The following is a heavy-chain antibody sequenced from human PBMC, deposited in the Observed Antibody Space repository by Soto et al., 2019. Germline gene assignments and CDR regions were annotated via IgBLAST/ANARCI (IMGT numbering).Heavy chain of an antibody. CDR2: IWYDGSYK. V-gene: IGHV3-33*01. CDR3: ARGNWNYGYFDY. CDR1: GFTFNNYG. Sequence: QVQLVESGGGVVQPGRSLRLSCAASGFTFNNYGVHWVRQAPGKGLEWVAVIWYDGSYKYDADSVKGRFTISRDTSKNTLYLQMNSLRGEDTAVYYCARGNWNYGYFDYWGQGTLVTVSS. D-gene: IGHD1-7*01. J-gene: IGHJ4*02.